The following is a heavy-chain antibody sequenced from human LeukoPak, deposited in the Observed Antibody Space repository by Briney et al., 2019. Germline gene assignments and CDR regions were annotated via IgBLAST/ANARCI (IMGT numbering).Heavy chain of an antibody. J-gene: IGHJ4*02. CDR2: IRKRSFSI. V-gene: IGHV3-21*06. CDR3: ARSTWGHTAQYFDS. Sequence: PGGSLSLACVAFGFSSSSYSMNWVRQAPGKGLEWVSSIRKRSFSIYYADSVKGRFTISRDNGRSTTYLEMNSLRAEETALYYCARSTWGHTAQYFDSGGQGTRVTVSS. D-gene: IGHD3-16*01. CDR1: GFSSSSYS.